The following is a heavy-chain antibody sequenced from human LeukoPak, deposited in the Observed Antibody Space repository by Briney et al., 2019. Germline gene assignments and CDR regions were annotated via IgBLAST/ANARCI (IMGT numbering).Heavy chain of an antibody. Sequence: GGSLGLSCTASGFTFSSYSMNWVRQAPGKGLEWVSYISSSGSTIYYADFVKGRFTISRDNAKNSLYLQMNSLRAEDTAVYYCARDLSLYCSGGSCYSLNYWGQGTLVTVSS. V-gene: IGHV3-48*04. J-gene: IGHJ4*02. D-gene: IGHD2-15*01. CDR2: ISSSGSTI. CDR1: GFTFSSYS. CDR3: ARDLSLYCSGGSCYSLNY.